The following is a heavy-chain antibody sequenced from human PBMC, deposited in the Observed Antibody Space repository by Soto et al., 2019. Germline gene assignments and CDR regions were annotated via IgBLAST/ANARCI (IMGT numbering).Heavy chain of an antibody. V-gene: IGHV1-8*01. CDR1: GYTFTSYD. J-gene: IGHJ6*03. CDR3: ARGLPSAYYMDV. CDR2: MNPNSGNT. Sequence: VASVKVSCKASGYTFTSYDINWVRQATGQGLEWMGWMNPNSGNTGYAQKFQGRVTMTRNTSISTAYMELSSLRSEDTAVYYCARGLPSAYYMDVWGKGTTVTVSS.